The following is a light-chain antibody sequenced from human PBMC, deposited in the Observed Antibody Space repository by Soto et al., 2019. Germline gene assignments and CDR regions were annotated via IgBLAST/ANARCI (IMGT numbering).Light chain of an antibody. CDR1: QTISTY. V-gene: IGKV1-39*01. CDR2: AAS. J-gene: IGKJ2*01. CDR3: QQSSGIPYT. Sequence: DIQMTQSPSSLSASVGDRVTITCRASQTISTYLNWYQQNPGKAPKLLIYAASSLQSGVPSRFSGSGSGTDLTLTISSLQPEDFATYYCQQSSGIPYTFGQGTKLDIK.